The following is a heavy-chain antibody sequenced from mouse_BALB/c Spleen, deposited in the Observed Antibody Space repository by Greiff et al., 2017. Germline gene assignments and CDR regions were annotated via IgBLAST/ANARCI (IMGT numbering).Heavy chain of an antibody. V-gene: IGHV5-6*01. D-gene: IGHD3-1*01. CDR3: ARRGLSPYFYAMDY. Sequence: EVQRVESGGDLVKPGGSLKLSCAASGFTFSSYGMSWVRQTPDKRLEWVATISSGGSYTYYPDSVKGRFTISRDNAKNTLYLQMSSLKSEDTAMYYCARRGLSPYFYAMDYWGQGTSVTVSS. CDR1: GFTFSSYG. J-gene: IGHJ4*01. CDR2: ISSGGSYT.